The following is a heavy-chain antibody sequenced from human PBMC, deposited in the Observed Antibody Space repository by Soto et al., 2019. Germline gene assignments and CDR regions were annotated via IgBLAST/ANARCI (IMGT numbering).Heavy chain of an antibody. CDR1: GGTFSSYA. D-gene: IGHD1-26*01. CDR3: ARDGDSGSYLRGGMDV. CDR2: IIPIFGTA. V-gene: IGHV1-69*01. Sequence: QVQLVQSGAEVKKPGSSVKVSCKASGGTFSSYAISWVRQAPGQGLEWMGGIIPIFGTANYAQKFQGRVTVTADESTSTAYMELSSLRSEDTAVYYCARDGDSGSYLRGGMDVWGQGTTVTVSS. J-gene: IGHJ6*02.